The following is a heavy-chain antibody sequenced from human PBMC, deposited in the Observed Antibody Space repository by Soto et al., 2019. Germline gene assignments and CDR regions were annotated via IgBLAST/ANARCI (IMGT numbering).Heavy chain of an antibody. CDR2: IYSGGTT. CDR1: GFTVSSNY. Sequence: PGVPLRLFCTASGFTVSSNYMSWVRQAPGKGLEWVSVIYSGGTTYYADSVKGRFTISRDNSKNTLYLQMNSLRAEDTAVYYCARGGSASGGYYYYVMDVWGQGTTVTVSS. CDR3: ARGGSASGGYYYYVMDV. J-gene: IGHJ6*02. V-gene: IGHV3-66*01. D-gene: IGHD3-16*01.